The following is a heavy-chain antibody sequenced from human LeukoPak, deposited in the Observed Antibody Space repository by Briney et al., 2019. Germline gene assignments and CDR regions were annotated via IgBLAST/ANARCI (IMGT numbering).Heavy chain of an antibody. J-gene: IGHJ4*02. D-gene: IGHD4/OR15-4a*01. CDR2: ITPNSGNT. CDR1: GYTFTSYG. Sequence: ASVKVSCKASGYTFTSYGINWVRQATGQGLEWMGWITPNSGNTSYAHKFQGRVTITRNTSITTAYMDRSRPSSKDTATHYCTQKRYGGDFDYWGQRTLVTVS. V-gene: IGHV1-8*03. CDR3: TQKRYGGDFDY.